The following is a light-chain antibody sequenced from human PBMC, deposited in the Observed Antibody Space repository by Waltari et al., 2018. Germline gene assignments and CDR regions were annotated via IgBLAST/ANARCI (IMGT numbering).Light chain of an antibody. CDR3: QQYDNWPGT. J-gene: IGKJ1*01. CDR2: DAS. Sequence: ETVMTQSPATLSVSPGERASLSCRASQNVNNNLAWYQQKPGQVPRLLIYDASTRATGIPARFSGSESGTEFTLTISSLQSEDFAVYYCQQYDNWPGTFGHGTKVEIK. CDR1: QNVNNN. V-gene: IGKV3-15*01.